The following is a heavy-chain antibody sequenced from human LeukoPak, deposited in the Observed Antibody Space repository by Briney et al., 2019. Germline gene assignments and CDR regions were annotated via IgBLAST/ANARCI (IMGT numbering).Heavy chain of an antibody. CDR1: GGTFSSYA. J-gene: IGHJ5*02. Sequence: SVKVSCKASGGTFSSYAISWVRQAPGQGLEWMGGIIPIFGTANYAQKFQGRVTITADKSTSTAYKELSSLRSEDTAVYYCARDNFVGETAWWFDPWGQGTLVTVSS. V-gene: IGHV1-69*06. CDR3: ARDNFVGETAWWFDP. D-gene: IGHD1-26*01. CDR2: IIPIFGTA.